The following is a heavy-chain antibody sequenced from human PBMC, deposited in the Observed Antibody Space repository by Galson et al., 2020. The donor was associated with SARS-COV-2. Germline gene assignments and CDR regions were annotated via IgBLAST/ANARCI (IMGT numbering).Heavy chain of an antibody. CDR2: IWYDGNHK. CDR1: GFTFRDSA. D-gene: IGHD5-12*01. V-gene: IGHV3-33*01. Sequence: GGSLRLSCEASGFTFRDSAMHWVRQAPGKGLEWVAIIWYDGNHKYYADSVKGRFIISRDNFKNTVYLQMNSLRAEDTAAYYCARDPPASGYHLESWGQGTLVTVSS. CDR3: ARDPPASGYHLES. J-gene: IGHJ5*02.